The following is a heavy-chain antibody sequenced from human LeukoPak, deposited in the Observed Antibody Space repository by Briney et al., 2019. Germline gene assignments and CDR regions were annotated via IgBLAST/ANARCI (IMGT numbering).Heavy chain of an antibody. J-gene: IGHJ6*02. CDR3: ARRVGIYDFWSGTHYYGMDV. Sequence: TSVKVSCKASGFTFTSSAVQWVRQARGQRLEWIGWIVVGSGNTNYAQKFQERVTMTRNTSISTAYMELSSLRSEDTAVYYCARRVGIYDFWSGTHYYGMDVWGQGTTVTVSS. CDR1: GFTFTSSA. D-gene: IGHD3-3*01. V-gene: IGHV1-58*01. CDR2: IVVGSGNT.